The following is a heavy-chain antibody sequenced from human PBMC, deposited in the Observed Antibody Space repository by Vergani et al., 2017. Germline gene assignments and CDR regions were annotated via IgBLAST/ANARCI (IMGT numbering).Heavy chain of an antibody. CDR1: GYTFTGYY. D-gene: IGHD3-9*01. V-gene: IGHV1-2*02. Sequence: QVQLVQSGAEVKKPGASVKVSCKASGYTFTGYYMHWVRQAPGQGLEWMGGINWNSGGANYAQKCQGRVTMSRDTSISTAYMELSRLISDDRTGYYCASGYLDILIGYLNFDYWGQGTLVTVSS. CDR3: ASGYLDILIGYLNFDY. J-gene: IGHJ4*02. CDR2: INWNSGGA.